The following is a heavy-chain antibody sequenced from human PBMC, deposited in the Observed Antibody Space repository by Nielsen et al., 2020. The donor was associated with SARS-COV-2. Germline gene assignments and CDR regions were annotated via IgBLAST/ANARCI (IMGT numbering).Heavy chain of an antibody. CDR3: AKLSSSWYYADY. J-gene: IGHJ4*02. D-gene: IGHD6-13*01. Sequence: SLKISCVVSGFTFSTYDMSWVRQAPGKGLEWVSGISWNSGSIGYADSVKGRFTISRDNAKNSLYLQMNSLRAEDTALYYCAKLSSSWYYADYWGQGTLVTVSS. CDR1: GFTFSTYD. V-gene: IGHV3-9*01. CDR2: ISWNSGSI.